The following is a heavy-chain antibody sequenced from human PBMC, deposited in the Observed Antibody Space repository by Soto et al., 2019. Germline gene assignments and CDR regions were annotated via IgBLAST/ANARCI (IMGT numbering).Heavy chain of an antibody. Sequence: EVQLLESGGGLVQPGGSLRLSCAASGFTFSNYAMSWVRQAPGKGLEWVSTISGGGDSTYYADSVKGRFTISRDNSKNTLYLQVNSLRAEDTAAYYCAKRSLTPAAMKSPFDYWGQGTLVNVSS. CDR2: ISGGGDST. J-gene: IGHJ4*02. V-gene: IGHV3-23*01. D-gene: IGHD2-2*01. CDR1: GFTFSNYA. CDR3: AKRSLTPAAMKSPFDY.